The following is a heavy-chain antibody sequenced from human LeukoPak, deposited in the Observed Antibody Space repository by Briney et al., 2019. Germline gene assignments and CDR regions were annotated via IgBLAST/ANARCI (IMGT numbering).Heavy chain of an antibody. D-gene: IGHD4-17*01. J-gene: IGHJ3*02. CDR1: GGYISNFY. V-gene: IGHV4-59*01. Sequence: SETLSLTCTVSGGYISNFYWSWIRQPPEKGLEWIGYIYYSGSTNYNPSLKSRVTISVDTSKNQFSLKLSSVTAADTAVYYCARDRLVTTVYDAFDIWGQGTMVTVSS. CDR3: ARDRLVTTVYDAFDI. CDR2: IYYSGST.